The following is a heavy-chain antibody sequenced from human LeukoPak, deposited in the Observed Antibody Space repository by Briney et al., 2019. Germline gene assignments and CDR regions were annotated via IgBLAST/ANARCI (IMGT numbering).Heavy chain of an antibody. CDR3: ARDYSSGWTYYYYYYMDV. CDR2: ISSNGGST. CDR1: GFTFSSYA. J-gene: IGHJ6*03. Sequence: GGSLRLSCAASGFTFSSYAMHWVRQAPGKGLEYVSAISSNGGSTYYANSVKGRFTSSRDNSKNTLYLQMGSLRAEDMAVYYCARDYSSGWTYYYYYYMDVWGKGTTVTVSS. D-gene: IGHD6-19*01. V-gene: IGHV3-64*01.